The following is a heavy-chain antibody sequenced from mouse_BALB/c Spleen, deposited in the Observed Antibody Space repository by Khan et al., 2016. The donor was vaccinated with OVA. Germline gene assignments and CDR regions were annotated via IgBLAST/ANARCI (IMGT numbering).Heavy chain of an antibody. CDR2: ISPGSGDT. J-gene: IGHJ3*01. Sequence: QVQLQQPGAELARPGASVKLSCKASGYTFTDYYINWVKQRTGQGLEWIGEISPGSGDTYYNEKFKGKATLTADKSSNTAYMQLSSLTSEASAVYFWARRNYFGYTFAYWGQGTLVTVSA. CDR3: ARRNYFGYTFAY. D-gene: IGHD1-2*01. V-gene: IGHV1-77*01. CDR1: GYTFTDYY.